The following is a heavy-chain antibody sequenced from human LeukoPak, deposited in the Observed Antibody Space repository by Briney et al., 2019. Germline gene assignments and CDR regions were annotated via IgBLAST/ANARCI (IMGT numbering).Heavy chain of an antibody. V-gene: IGHV1-69*04. CDR1: GGTFSSYA. CDR2: IIPILGIA. D-gene: IGHD3-22*01. J-gene: IGHJ5*02. Sequence: ASVKVSCKASGGTFSSYAISWVRQAPGQGLEWMGRIIPILGIANYAQKFQGRVTITADKSTSTAYMELSSLRSEDTAVYYCARDYSYYDSSGLMRFDPWGQGTLVTVSS. CDR3: ARDYSYYDSSGLMRFDP.